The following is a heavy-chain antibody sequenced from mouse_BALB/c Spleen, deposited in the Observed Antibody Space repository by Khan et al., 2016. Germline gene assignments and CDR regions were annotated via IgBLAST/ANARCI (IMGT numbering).Heavy chain of an antibody. Sequence: EVELVESGPGLVKPSQSLSLTCTVTGYSITSDYAWNWIRQFPGNKLEWMGYISYSGSTSYNPSLKSRISITRDPSKNQFFLQLNSVTTEDTATYYCARAPPRWYFDVWGAGTTVTVSS. CDR1: GYSITSDYA. J-gene: IGHJ1*01. CDR3: ARAPPRWYFDV. CDR2: ISYSGST. V-gene: IGHV3-2*02.